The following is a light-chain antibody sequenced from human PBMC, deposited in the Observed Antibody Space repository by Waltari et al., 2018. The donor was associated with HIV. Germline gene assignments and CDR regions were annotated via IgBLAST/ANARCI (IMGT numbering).Light chain of an antibody. CDR1: SFNIGSNT. V-gene: IGLV1-44*01. CDR3: ASWDDSLIGPV. CDR2: RNN. J-gene: IGLJ2*01. Sequence: QSVLSQPPSASGTPGQRVTISCSGSSFNIGSNTVNWYQQVPGTAPTILINRNNKRPSGVPDRFSGSKSGTSASLAISGLQSDDDADYYCASWDDSLIGPVFGGGTKLTVL.